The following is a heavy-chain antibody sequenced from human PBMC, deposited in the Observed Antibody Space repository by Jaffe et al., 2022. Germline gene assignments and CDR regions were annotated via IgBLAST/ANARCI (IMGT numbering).Heavy chain of an antibody. V-gene: IGHV3-23*01. CDR1: GFTFSSYA. CDR2: ISGSGGST. Sequence: EVQLLESGGGLVQPGGSLRLSCAASGFTFSSYAMSWVRQAPGKGLEWVSAISGSGGSTYYADSVKGRFTISRDNSKNTLYLQMNSLRAEDTAVYYCAKDGGILYWLTTTVFDYWGQGTLVTVSS. D-gene: IGHD2-8*02. J-gene: IGHJ4*02. CDR3: AKDGGILYWLTTTVFDY.